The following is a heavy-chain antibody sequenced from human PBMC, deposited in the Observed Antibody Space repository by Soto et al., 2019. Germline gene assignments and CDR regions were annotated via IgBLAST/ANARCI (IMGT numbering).Heavy chain of an antibody. CDR3: TRTSAAGKNYYGMDV. CDR1: GGSVSSGSYY. CDR2: IYYSGST. J-gene: IGHJ6*02. V-gene: IGHV4-61*03. Sequence: SETLSLTCTVSGGSVSSGSYYWSWIRQPPGKGLEWIGYIYYSGSTNYNPSLKSRVTISADKSISTAYLQWSSLKASDTAMYYCTRTSAAGKNYYGMDVWGQGTTVTVSS. D-gene: IGHD6-13*01.